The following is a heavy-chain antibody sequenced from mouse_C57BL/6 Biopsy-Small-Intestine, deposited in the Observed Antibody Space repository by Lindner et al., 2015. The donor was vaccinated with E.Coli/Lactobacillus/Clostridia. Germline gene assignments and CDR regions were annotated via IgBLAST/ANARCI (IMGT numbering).Heavy chain of an antibody. CDR3: ARFSSWDYFDH. V-gene: IGHV1-9*01. Sequence: VQLQESGAELMKPGASVELSCKATGNTFTGYWIEWVKQRPGHGLEWIGEILPVSGSTNYNEKFKGKATFTAETSSTTAYMRLSSLTIEDSAIYYCARFSSWDYFDHWGQGTTLTVSS. D-gene: IGHD1-1*01. CDR2: ILPVSGST. J-gene: IGHJ2*01. CDR1: GNTFTGYW.